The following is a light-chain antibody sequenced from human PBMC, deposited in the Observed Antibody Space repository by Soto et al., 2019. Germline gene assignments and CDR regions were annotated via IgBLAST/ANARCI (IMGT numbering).Light chain of an antibody. V-gene: IGLV1-47*02. J-gene: IGLJ3*02. CDR1: NSNIGSNF. CDR3: AAWSGSLSGLV. CDR2: SND. Sequence: QSVLTQPPSASGTPGQRVTISWSGSNSNIGSNFVHWYQQVPGTAPKLLLYSNDQRPSGVADRFSGSKSGTSASLAISGLRSEDEADYYCAAWSGSLSGLVFVGGTKLTVL.